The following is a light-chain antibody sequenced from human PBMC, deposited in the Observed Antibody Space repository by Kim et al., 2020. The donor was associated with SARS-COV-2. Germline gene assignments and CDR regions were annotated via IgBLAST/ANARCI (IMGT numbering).Light chain of an antibody. CDR1: SSNIGSNY. J-gene: IGLJ2*01. CDR2: RNN. V-gene: IGLV1-47*01. Sequence: ELTQPPSASGTPGQRVTISCSGSSSNIGSNYVYWYQQLPGTAPKLLIYRNNQRPSGVPDRFSGSKSGTSASLAISGLRSGDEADYYCAAWDDSLSGRGVVFGGGTQLTVL. CDR3: AAWDDSLSGRGVV.